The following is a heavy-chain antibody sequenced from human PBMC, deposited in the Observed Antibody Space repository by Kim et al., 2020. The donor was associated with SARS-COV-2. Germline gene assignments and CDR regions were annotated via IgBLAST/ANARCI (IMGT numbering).Heavy chain of an antibody. CDR1: GGSISSTTYY. J-gene: IGHJ4*02. CDR3: AVEISSGYYYYFDY. V-gene: IGHV4-39*07. D-gene: IGHD3-22*01. Sequence: SETLSLTCTVSGGSISSTTYYWGWIRQPPGKGLEWIGSVYYSGSTYYNPSLKSPVTISVDTSKNQFSLKLSSVTAADTAVYYCAVEISSGYYYYFDYWGQGTLVTVSS. CDR2: VYYSGST.